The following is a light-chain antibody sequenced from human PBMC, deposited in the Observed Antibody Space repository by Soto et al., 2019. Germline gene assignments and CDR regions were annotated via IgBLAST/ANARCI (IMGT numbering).Light chain of an antibody. J-gene: IGLJ3*02. Sequence: QSVLTQPPSVSGAPGQRVTISCTGSSSNIGAGYDVHWYQQLPGIAPKLLIYGNTNRPSGLPDRFSGSRSGTSASLAIAGLQAEDEADYYCQSYDSSLSAWVFGGGIKLPVL. CDR3: QSYDSSLSAWV. V-gene: IGLV1-40*01. CDR2: GNT. CDR1: SSNIGAGYD.